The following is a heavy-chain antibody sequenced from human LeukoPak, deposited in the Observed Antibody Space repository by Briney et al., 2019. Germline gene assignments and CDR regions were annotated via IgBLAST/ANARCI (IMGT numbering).Heavy chain of an antibody. CDR1: GGSISNYY. D-gene: IGHD1-26*01. Sequence: PSETLSLTCTVSGGSISNYYWSWIRQPPGKGLEWMGNIYYSGSTNYNPSLKSRATTSVDTSNNQFSLRLSAVTAADTAVYYCTRESGTWVHWGQGALVTVSS. V-gene: IGHV4-59*01. CDR2: IYYSGST. J-gene: IGHJ4*02. CDR3: TRESGTWVH.